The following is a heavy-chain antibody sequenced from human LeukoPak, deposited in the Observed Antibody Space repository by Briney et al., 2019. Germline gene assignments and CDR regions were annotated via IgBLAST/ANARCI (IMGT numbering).Heavy chain of an antibody. J-gene: IGHJ5*02. CDR3: ARKRDEYYDFWSGYLKARWFDP. V-gene: IGHV4-34*01. CDR2: INHSGST. CDR1: GGSFSGYY. D-gene: IGHD3-3*01. Sequence: SETLSLTCAVYGGSFSGYYWSWIRQPPGKGLEWIGEINHSGSTNYNPSLKSRVTISVDTSKNQFSLKLSSVTAADTAVYYCARKRDEYYDFWSGYLKARWFDPWGQGTLVTVSS.